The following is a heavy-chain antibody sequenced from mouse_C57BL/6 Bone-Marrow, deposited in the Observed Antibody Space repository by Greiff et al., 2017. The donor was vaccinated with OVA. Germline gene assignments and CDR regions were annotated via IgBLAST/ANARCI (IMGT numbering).Heavy chain of an antibody. Sequence: EVQGVESGGGLVKPGGSLKLSCAASGITFSSYAMSWVRQTPEKRLEWVATISDGGSYTYYPDNVKGRFTISRDNAKNNLYLQMSHLKSEDTAMYYCARVGYSNYGTYWGQGTLVTVSA. V-gene: IGHV5-4*01. CDR1: GITFSSYA. J-gene: IGHJ3*01. D-gene: IGHD2-5*01. CDR3: ARVGYSNYGTY. CDR2: ISDGGSYT.